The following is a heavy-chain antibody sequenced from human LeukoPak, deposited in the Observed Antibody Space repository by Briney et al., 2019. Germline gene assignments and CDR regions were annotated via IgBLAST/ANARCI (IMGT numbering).Heavy chain of an antibody. V-gene: IGHV3-23*01. CDR2: ISGTGGRT. J-gene: IGHJ5*02. D-gene: IGHD3-10*01. CDR3: AKSSGGYYGS. CDR1: GFTFSNYV. Sequence: GGSLRLSCAASGFTFSNYVMSWVRQAPGKGLEWVSTISGTGGRTYYPDSVKGRFTIARDDSKNTLYLQMSSLRAEDTALYYCAKSSGGYYGSWGQGTLVTVSS.